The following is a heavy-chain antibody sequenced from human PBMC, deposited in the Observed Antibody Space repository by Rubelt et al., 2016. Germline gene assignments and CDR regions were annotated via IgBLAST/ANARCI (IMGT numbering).Heavy chain of an antibody. Sequence: PSETLSLTCTVSGGSISSYYWSWIRQPPGKGLEWIGEINHSGSTNYNPSLKSRVTISVDTSKNQFSLKLSSVTAADTAVYYCARGSKVRRSTNWFDPWGQGTLVTVSS. D-gene: IGHD5/OR15-5a*01. V-gene: IGHV4-34*01. CDR3: ARGSKVRRSTNWFDP. CDR2: INHSGST. CDR1: GGSISSYY. J-gene: IGHJ5*02.